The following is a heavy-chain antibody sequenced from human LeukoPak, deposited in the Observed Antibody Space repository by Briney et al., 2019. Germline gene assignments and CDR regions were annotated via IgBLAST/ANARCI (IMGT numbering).Heavy chain of an antibody. J-gene: IGHJ5*02. CDR2: IIPIFGTA. V-gene: IGHV1-69*05. D-gene: IGHD3-16*01. CDR3: ARFDSFGGSFDP. Sequence: ASVKVSCKAFGGTFSSYAISWVRQAPGQGLEWMGRIIPIFGTANYAQKFQGRVTITTDESTSTAYMELSSLRSEDTAVYYCARFDSFGGSFDPWGQGTLVTVSS. CDR1: GGTFSSYA.